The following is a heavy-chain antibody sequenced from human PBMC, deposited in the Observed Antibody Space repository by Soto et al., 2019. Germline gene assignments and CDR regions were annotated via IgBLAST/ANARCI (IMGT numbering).Heavy chain of an antibody. V-gene: IGHV6-1*01. CDR1: GDSVSSNSAA. Sequence: SQTLSLTCVISGDSVSSNSAAWNWIRQSPSRGLEWLGRTYYRSKWYNDYAVSVKSRITINPDTSKNQFSLQLNSVTPEDTAVYYCARSVGYSGYNTPVWFDPWGQGTLVTVSS. D-gene: IGHD5-12*01. CDR3: ARSVGYSGYNTPVWFDP. CDR2: TYYRSKWYN. J-gene: IGHJ5*02.